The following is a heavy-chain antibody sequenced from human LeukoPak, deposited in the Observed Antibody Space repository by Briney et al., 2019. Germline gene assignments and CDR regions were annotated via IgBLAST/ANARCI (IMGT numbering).Heavy chain of an antibody. V-gene: IGHV3-21*01. CDR2: ISSSSSYI. CDR1: GFTFSSYS. D-gene: IGHD1-7*01. Sequence: GGSLRLSCAASGFTFSSYSMNWVRQAPGKGLEWVSSISSSSSYIYYADSVKGRFTISRDNAKNSLYLQMNSLRADDTAVYYCARGITGTRLLDYWGQGTLVPVSS. CDR3: ARGITGTRLLDY. J-gene: IGHJ4*02.